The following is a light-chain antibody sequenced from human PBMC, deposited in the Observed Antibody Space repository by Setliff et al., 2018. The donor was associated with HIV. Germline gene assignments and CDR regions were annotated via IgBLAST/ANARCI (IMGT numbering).Light chain of an antibody. Sequence: QSVLTQPASVSGSPGQSITISCTVTSSDVGGYSYVSWYQQHTGKAPKLIIYEVRNRPSGVSNRFSGSKSGNTASLTISGLQAEDEADYYCSSYAITITLPFGTGTKVTV. CDR3: SSYAITITLP. CDR2: EVR. J-gene: IGLJ1*01. CDR1: SSDVGGYSY. V-gene: IGLV2-14*01.